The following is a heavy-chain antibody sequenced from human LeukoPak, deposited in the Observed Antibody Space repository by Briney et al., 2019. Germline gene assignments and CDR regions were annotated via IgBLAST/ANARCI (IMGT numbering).Heavy chain of an antibody. Sequence: GGSLRLSCAVSGFPLSDAWMNWVRQDPGKGLEWVGRIKRTVYGAPTDYAAPVKGRFIITRDDSRNMVYLQMNSLKTEDTAVYFCTSGYSVARHDHYWGPGTQVIVSS. D-gene: IGHD5/OR15-5a*01. V-gene: IGHV3-15*07. CDR1: GFPLSDAW. J-gene: IGHJ4*02. CDR2: IKRTVYGAPT. CDR3: TSGYSVARHDHY.